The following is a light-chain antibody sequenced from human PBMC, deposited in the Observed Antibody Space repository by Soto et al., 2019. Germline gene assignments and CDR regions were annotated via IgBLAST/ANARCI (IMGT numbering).Light chain of an antibody. CDR2: DAS. J-gene: IGKJ4*01. CDR1: QDISNY. Sequence: DIPMTQSPSSLSASVGDRVTITCQASQDISNYLNWYQQKPGKAPKLLMDDASNLETGVPSRFSGSGSGKDFTFPISSVQDEAVATYYCQKNGIRPHALGGGTKAEIK. V-gene: IGKV1-33*01. CDR3: QKNGIRPHA.